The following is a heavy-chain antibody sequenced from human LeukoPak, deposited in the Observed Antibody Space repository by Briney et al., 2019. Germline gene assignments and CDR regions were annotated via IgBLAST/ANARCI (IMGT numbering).Heavy chain of an antibody. J-gene: IGHJ4*02. V-gene: IGHV4-59*01. CDR1: GGSISSYY. Sequence: SETLSLTCTVSGGSISSYYWSWIRQPPGKGLEWIGYIYYSGSTNYNPSLKSRVTISVDTSKNQFSLKLSSVTAADTAVYYCARDSPNEAILWWSIDYWGQGTLVTVSS. CDR2: IYYSGST. CDR3: ARDSPNEAILWWSIDY. D-gene: IGHD2-21*01.